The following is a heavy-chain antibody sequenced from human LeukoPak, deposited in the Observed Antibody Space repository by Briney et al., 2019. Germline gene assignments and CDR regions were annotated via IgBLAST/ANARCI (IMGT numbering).Heavy chain of an antibody. CDR1: GGSFSSYY. D-gene: IGHD3-22*01. Sequence: SETLSLTCAVYGGSFSSYYWGWIRQPPGEGLQWLGSIYYSGSPYDNPSLKSRVTISVDTSKNQFSLKLSSVTAADTAVYYCARLLHDSRGYYYFDYWGPGTLVTVSS. CDR2: IYYSGSP. CDR3: ARLLHDSRGYYYFDY. V-gene: IGHV4-39*01. J-gene: IGHJ4*02.